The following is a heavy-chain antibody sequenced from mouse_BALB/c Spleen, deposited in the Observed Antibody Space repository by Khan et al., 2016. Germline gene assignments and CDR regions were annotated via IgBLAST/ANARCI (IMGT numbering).Heavy chain of an antibody. CDR2: ISYSGST. Sequence: VQLKQSGPGLVKPSQSLSLTCTVTGYSITSDYAWNWIRQFPGNKLEWMGYISYSGSTSYNPSLKSRISITRDTSKNQFFLQLNSVTTEDTATYYCARRDGNDWFAYWGQGTLVTVSA. CDR1: GYSITSDYA. D-gene: IGHD2-1*01. V-gene: IGHV3-2*02. CDR3: ARRDGNDWFAY. J-gene: IGHJ3*01.